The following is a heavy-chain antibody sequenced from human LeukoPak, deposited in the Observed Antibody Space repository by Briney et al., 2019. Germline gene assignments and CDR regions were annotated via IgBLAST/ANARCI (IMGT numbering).Heavy chain of an antibody. CDR3: ARVRRYCSGGSCGGRRDPLHWFDP. CDR2: INHSGST. D-gene: IGHD2-15*01. Sequence: SETLSLTCAVYGGSFSGYYWSWIRQPPGKGLEWIGEINHSGSTNYNPSLKSRVTISVDTSKNQFSLKLSSVTAADTAVYYCARVRRYCSGGSCGGRRDPLHWFDPWGQGTLVTVSS. J-gene: IGHJ5*02. CDR1: GGSFSGYY. V-gene: IGHV4-34*01.